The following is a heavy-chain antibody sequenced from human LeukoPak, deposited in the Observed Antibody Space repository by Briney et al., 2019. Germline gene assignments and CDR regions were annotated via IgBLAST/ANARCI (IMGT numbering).Heavy chain of an antibody. J-gene: IGHJ5*02. D-gene: IGHD6-19*01. CDR2: INAGNGNT. CDR3: AKDSSVITVDYEHYNWFDP. V-gene: IGHV1-3*03. Sequence: GASVKVSCKASGYTFTSYAMHWVRQAPGQRLEWMGWINAGNGNTKYSQEFQGRVTITRDTSASTAYMELSSLRAEDTAVYYCAKDSSVITVDYEHYNWFDPWGQGTLVTVSS. CDR1: GYTFTSYA.